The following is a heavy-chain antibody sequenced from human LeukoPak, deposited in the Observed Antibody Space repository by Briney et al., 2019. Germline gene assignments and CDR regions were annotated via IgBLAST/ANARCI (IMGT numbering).Heavy chain of an antibody. CDR1: GFTFSSYS. D-gene: IGHD3-22*01. J-gene: IGHJ4*02. V-gene: IGHV3-21*01. CDR2: ISSSSSYI. CDR3: ARDTGAYYDSGGLDY. Sequence: GGSLRLSCAASGFTFSSYSMNWVRQAPGKGLEWVSSISSSSSYIYYADSVKGRFTISRDNAKSSLYLQMNSLRAEDTAVYYCARDTGAYYDSGGLDYWGQGTLVTVSS.